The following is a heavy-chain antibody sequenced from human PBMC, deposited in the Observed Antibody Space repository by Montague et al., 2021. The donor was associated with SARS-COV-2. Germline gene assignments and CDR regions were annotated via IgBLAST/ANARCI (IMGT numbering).Heavy chain of an antibody. CDR3: ARRAAGGLFYFDY. V-gene: IGHV4-59*01. CDR2: VYTAVRT. D-gene: IGHD6-13*01. Sequence: SETLSLTCNVSGASINDYYWNWLRQSPGKRLEWIGYVYTAVRTSYNPSLKGRVTISLDTSKNQISLKLTSMTAADAAVYFCARRAAGGLFYFDYWGLGTHVSVSS. CDR1: GASINDYY. J-gene: IGHJ4*01.